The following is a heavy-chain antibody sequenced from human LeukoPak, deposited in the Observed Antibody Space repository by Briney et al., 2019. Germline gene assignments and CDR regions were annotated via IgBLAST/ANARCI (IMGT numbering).Heavy chain of an antibody. CDR2: INHSGST. J-gene: IGHJ6*03. Sequence: SETLSLTCAVYGGSFSGYYWSWIRQPPGKGLEWIGEINHSGSTNHNPSLKSRVTISVDTSKNQFSLKLSSVTAADTAVYYCARGRMSLYSSSSSVGMDVWGKGTTVTVSS. V-gene: IGHV4-34*01. CDR1: GGSFSGYY. D-gene: IGHD6-6*01. CDR3: ARGRMSLYSSSSSVGMDV.